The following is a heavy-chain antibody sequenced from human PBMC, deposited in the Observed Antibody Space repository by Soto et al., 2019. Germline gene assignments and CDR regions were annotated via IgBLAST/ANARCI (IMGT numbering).Heavy chain of an antibody. Sequence: PSETLSLTCTVSGGSISSSSYYWGWIRQPPGKGLEWIGSIYYSGSTYYNPSLKSRVTISVDTSKNQFSLKLSSVTAADTAVYYCARDGASLNLFYFDNWGRGTLVTVSS. CDR3: ARDGASLNLFYFDN. V-gene: IGHV4-39*02. D-gene: IGHD3-16*01. J-gene: IGHJ4*02. CDR1: GGSISSSSYY. CDR2: IYYSGST.